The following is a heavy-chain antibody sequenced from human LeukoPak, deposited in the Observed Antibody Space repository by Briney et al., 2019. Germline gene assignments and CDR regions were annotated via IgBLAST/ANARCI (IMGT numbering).Heavy chain of an antibody. CDR2: ISGSGGST. Sequence: QPGGSLGLSCAASGFTFSSYAMSWVRQAPGKGLEWVSAISGSGGSTYYADSVKGRFTISRDNSKNTLYLQMNSLRAEDTAVYYCAKVATGYYYGSGSYYRYWGQGTLVTVSS. V-gene: IGHV3-23*01. CDR3: AKVATGYYYGSGSYYRY. D-gene: IGHD3-10*01. CDR1: GFTFSSYA. J-gene: IGHJ4*02.